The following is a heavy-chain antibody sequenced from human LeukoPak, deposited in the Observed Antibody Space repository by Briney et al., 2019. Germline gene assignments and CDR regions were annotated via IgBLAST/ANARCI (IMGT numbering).Heavy chain of an antibody. V-gene: IGHV4-59*01. CDR2: ICYSGST. J-gene: IGHJ4*02. CDR1: GGSISSYY. Sequence: PSETLSLTCTVSGGSISSYYWSWIRQPPGKGLEWIGYICYSGSTNYNPSLKSRVTISVDTSKNQFSLKLSSVTAADTAVYYCARGFYYIFDYWGQGTLVTVSS. CDR3: ARGFYYIFDY. D-gene: IGHD1-26*01.